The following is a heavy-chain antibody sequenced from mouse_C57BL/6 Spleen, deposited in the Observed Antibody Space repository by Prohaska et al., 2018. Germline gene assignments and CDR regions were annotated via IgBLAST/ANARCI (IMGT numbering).Heavy chain of an antibody. Sequence: FTSYWIHWVKQRPGQVLEWIWAIYPGNSDTSYNEKFKGKGKLTAVTSASTAYMELSSLTNEDSAVYYCTRSLSYGSSSFDYWGQGTTLTVSS. CDR3: TRSLSYGSSSFDY. J-gene: IGHJ2*01. CDR2: IYPGNSDT. D-gene: IGHD1-1*01. CDR1: FTSYW. V-gene: IGHV1-5*01.